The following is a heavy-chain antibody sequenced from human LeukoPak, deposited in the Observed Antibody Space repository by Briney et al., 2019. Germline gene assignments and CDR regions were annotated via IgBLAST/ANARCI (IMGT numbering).Heavy chain of an antibody. CDR1: GFTFNTFA. CDR3: ARDLSPVVRASPMGY. V-gene: IGHV3-30-3*01. Sequence: GGSLRLSCEASGFTFNTFAMHWVRQAPGKGLEWLAIISYDGTNKYYTDALKGRFTISRDNSTNTLFLQMNSLRPEDTAVYYCARDLSPVVRASPMGYWGQGTLVTVSS. J-gene: IGHJ4*02. D-gene: IGHD3-10*01. CDR2: ISYDGTNK.